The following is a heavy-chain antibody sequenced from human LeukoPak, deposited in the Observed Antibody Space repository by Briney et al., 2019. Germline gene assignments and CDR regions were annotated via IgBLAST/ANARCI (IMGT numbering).Heavy chain of an antibody. CDR3: ASSGPNWFDP. J-gene: IGHJ5*02. V-gene: IGHV4-31*11. D-gene: IGHD6-19*01. CDR2: IYYSGST. CDR1: GGSISSGGYY. Sequence: SQTLSITCAVSGGSISSGGYYWSWIRQHPGKGLEWIGYIYYSGSTYYNPSLKSRVTISVDTSKNQLSLKLSSVTAADTAVYYCASSGPNWFDPWGQGTLVTVSS.